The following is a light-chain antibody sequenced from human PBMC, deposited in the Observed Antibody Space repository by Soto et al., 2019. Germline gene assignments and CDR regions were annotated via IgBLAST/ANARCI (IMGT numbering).Light chain of an antibody. CDR2: GNS. J-gene: IGLJ2*01. CDR1: SSNIGAGYN. CDR3: QSYDSRVRVV. V-gene: IGLV1-40*01. Sequence: QSVLTQPPSASGTPGQRVTISCTGSSSNIGAGYNVHWYQQLPGTAPKLLIYGNSNRPSRVPDRFSGSKSGTSASLAITGLQAEDEADYYCQSYDSRVRVVFGGGTKLTVL.